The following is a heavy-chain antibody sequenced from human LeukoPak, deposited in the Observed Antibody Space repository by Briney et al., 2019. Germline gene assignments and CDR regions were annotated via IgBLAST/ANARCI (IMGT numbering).Heavy chain of an antibody. D-gene: IGHD2/OR15-2a*01. CDR1: GFTFSYYS. V-gene: IGHV3-48*01. J-gene: IGHJ4*02. CDR2: ISGSSDNI. Sequence: GGSLRLSCVASGFTFSYYSMNWVRQAPGKGLEWISYISGSSDNIFYAESVRGRFTISRDNANNSLYLQMNSLRAEDTAVYYCARVLSSPDYWGQGTLVTVSS. CDR3: ARVLSSPDY.